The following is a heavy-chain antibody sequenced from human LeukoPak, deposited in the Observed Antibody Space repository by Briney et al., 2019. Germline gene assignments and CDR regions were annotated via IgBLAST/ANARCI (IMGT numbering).Heavy chain of an antibody. V-gene: IGHV3-33*08. J-gene: IGHJ4*02. Sequence: GGSLRLSCAASGFTLSTYGMHWVRQAPGKGLEWVAVIWSDGSNKFYADSVKGRFTISRANSKNTLYLQMNTLRAEDTAVYYCAREGWGPLTLFDYWGQGTLVTVSS. CDR3: AREGWGPLTLFDY. CDR1: GFTLSTYG. CDR2: IWSDGSNK. D-gene: IGHD7-27*01.